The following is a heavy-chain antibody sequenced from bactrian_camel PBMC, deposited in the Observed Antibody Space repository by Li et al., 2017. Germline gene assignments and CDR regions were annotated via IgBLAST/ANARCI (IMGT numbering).Heavy chain of an antibody. Sequence: HVQLVESGGGLVQIGGSLTLSCAASTCSFSSYYMSWVRQAPGKGLEWVSAIYTGTTNTDYAGSVKGRFTISRDNTKNTLYLQLNNLKTEDTALYYCAAGRWYTDEYKYWGQGTQVTVS. V-gene: IGHV3-2*01. CDR3: AAGRWYTDEYKY. J-gene: IGHJ4*01. CDR1: TCSFSSYY. D-gene: IGHD6*01. CDR2: IYTGTTNT.